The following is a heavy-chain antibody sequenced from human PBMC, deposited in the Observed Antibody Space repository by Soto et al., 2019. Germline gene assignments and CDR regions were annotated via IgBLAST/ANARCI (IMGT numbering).Heavy chain of an antibody. V-gene: IGHV1-69*01. J-gene: IGHJ4*02. D-gene: IGHD6-6*01. Sequence: QVQLVQSGAEVKKPGSSVKVPCKASGGTFSSYAISWVRQAPGQGLEWMGGIIPIFGTANYAQKFQGRVTITADESTSTAYMELSSLRSEDTAVYYCARDLAHSSSPVPYYFDYWGQGTLVTVSS. CDR3: ARDLAHSSSPVPYYFDY. CDR2: IIPIFGTA. CDR1: GGTFSSYA.